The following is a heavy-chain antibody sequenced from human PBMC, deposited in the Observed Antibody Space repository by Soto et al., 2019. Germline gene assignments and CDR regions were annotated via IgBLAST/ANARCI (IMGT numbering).Heavy chain of an antibody. CDR3: ARGDVVVPAATDY. CDR2: IYYSGST. Sequence: PSETLSLTCTVSGGSVSSGSYYWSLILQPPGKGLEWIGYIYYSGSTNYNPSLKSRVTISVDTSKNQFSLKLSSVTDADTAVYYCARGDVVVPAATDYWGQGTLVTVSS. J-gene: IGHJ4*02. D-gene: IGHD2-2*01. V-gene: IGHV4-61*01. CDR1: GGSVSSGSYY.